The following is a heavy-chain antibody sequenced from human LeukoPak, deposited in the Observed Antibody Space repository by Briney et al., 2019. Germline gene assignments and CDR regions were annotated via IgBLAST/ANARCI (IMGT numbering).Heavy chain of an antibody. V-gene: IGHV1-18*01. Sequence: ASVKVSCKASGYTFTSYGISWMRQAPGQGLEWMGWISAYNGNTNYAQKLQGRVTMTTDTSTSTAYMELRSLRSDDTAVYYCARDRRGYSYGYVPDYWGQGTLVTVSS. CDR3: ARDRRGYSYGYVPDY. CDR1: GYTFTSYG. CDR2: ISAYNGNT. D-gene: IGHD5-18*01. J-gene: IGHJ4*02.